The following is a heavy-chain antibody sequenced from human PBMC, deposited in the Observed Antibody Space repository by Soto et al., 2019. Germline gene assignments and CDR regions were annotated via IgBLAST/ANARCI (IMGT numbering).Heavy chain of an antibody. CDR1: GGTFSSYA. CDR3: ARGEGDYCSSTSCYPGAGYYYYGMDV. Sequence: VKVSCKASGGTFSSYAISWVRQAPGQGLEWMGGIIPIFGTANYAQKFQGRVTITADESTSTAYMELSSLRSEDTAVYYCARGEGDYCSSTSCYPGAGYYYYGMDVWGQGTTVTVYS. CDR2: IIPIFGTA. J-gene: IGHJ6*02. D-gene: IGHD2-2*01. V-gene: IGHV1-69*13.